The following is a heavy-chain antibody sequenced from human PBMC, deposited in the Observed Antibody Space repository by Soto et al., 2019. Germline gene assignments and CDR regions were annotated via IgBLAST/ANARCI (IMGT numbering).Heavy chain of an antibody. D-gene: IGHD3-3*01. CDR1: GGTFSSYA. CDR3: AKVPDYDFWSGYSPRPPH. Sequence: SVKVSCKASGGTFSSYAISWVRQAPGQGLEWMGGIIPIFGTANYAQKFQGRVTITADESTSTAYMELSSLRSEDTAVYYCAKVPDYDFWSGYSPRPPHWGQGTLVTVSS. CDR2: IIPIFGTA. J-gene: IGHJ4*02. V-gene: IGHV1-69*13.